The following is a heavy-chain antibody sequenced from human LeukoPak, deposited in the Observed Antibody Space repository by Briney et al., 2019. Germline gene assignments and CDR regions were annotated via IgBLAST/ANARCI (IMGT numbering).Heavy chain of an antibody. D-gene: IGHD3-10*01. CDR3: ARKFLGSRGYYFDY. Sequence: SVKVSCKASGGTFSSYAISWVRQAPGQGLEWMGGIIPIFGTAHSAQKFQGRVTMTRDTSITTAYIELSSLRSEDTAVYYCARKFLGSRGYYFDYWGQGTLVTVSS. CDR2: IIPIFGTA. CDR1: GGTFSSYA. J-gene: IGHJ4*02. V-gene: IGHV1-69*05.